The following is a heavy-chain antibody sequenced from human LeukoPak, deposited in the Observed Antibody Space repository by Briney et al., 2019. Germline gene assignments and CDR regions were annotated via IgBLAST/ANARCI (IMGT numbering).Heavy chain of an antibody. V-gene: IGHV3-7*01. J-gene: IGHJ4*02. Sequence: PGGSLRLSCAASGFTFSSYWMSWVGQASGKGLERVANIKQDGSEKYYVASVKGRFTISRDNAKNSLYLQMNSLRAEDTAVYYCARCPTHDPRYCSSTSCYYYFDYWGQGTLVTVSS. CDR2: IKQDGSEK. D-gene: IGHD2-2*01. CDR1: GFTFSSYW. CDR3: ARCPTHDPRYCSSTSCYYYFDY.